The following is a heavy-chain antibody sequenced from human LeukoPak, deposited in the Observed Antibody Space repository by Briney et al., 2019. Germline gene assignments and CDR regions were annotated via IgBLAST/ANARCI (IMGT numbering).Heavy chain of an antibody. CDR3: ARGSLSSSSWYGVDY. J-gene: IGHJ4*02. CDR2: IWYDGSNK. Sequence: GGSLRLSCAASGFTFSSHGMHWVRQAPGKGLEWVAVIWYDGSNKYYADSVKGRFTISRDNSKNTLYLQMNSLRAEDTAVYYCARGSLSSSSWYGVDYWGQGTLVTVSS. D-gene: IGHD6-13*01. CDR1: GFTFSSHG. V-gene: IGHV3-33*01.